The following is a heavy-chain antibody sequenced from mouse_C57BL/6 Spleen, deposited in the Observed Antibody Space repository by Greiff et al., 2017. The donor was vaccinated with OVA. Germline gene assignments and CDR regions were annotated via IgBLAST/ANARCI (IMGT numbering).Heavy chain of an antibody. CDR2: ISSGSSTI. Sequence: EVKVVESGGGLVKPGGSLKLSCAASGFTFSDYGMHWVRQAPEKGLEWVAYISSGSSTIYYADTVKGRFTISRDNAKNTLFLQMTSLRSEDTAMYYCARGRLGPNYWGQGTTLTVSS. V-gene: IGHV5-17*01. CDR1: GFTFSDYG. J-gene: IGHJ2*01. CDR3: ARGRLGPNY. D-gene: IGHD4-1*01.